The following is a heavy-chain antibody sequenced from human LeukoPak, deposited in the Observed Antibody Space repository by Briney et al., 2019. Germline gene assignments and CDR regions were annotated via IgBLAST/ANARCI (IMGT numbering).Heavy chain of an antibody. CDR1: GGSISSYY. CDR3: ARATFEGLIDY. CDR2: IYYSGST. V-gene: IGHV4-59*01. D-gene: IGHD3-9*01. Sequence: PSETLSRTCSVSGGSISSYYWSWIRQPPGKGLEWIGYIYYSGSTNYNPSLKSRVTISVDTSKNQFSLKLSSVTAADTAVYYCARATFEGLIDYWGQGTLVTVSS. J-gene: IGHJ4*02.